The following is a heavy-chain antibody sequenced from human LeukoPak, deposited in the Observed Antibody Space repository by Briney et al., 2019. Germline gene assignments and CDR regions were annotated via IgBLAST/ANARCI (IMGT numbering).Heavy chain of an antibody. CDR1: GFTFSSYA. CDR2: IGHTSGA. J-gene: IGHJ4*02. CDR3: ADFGSGSYIFNY. Sequence: TGGSLRLSCAASGFTFSSYAMCWVRQAPGKGPEWVATIGHTSGAWYADSVMGRFTISRDNSKSMLYLHMNSLSGEGTALYYCADFGSGSYIFNYWGQGSLVTVSS. D-gene: IGHD3-10*01. V-gene: IGHV3-23*01.